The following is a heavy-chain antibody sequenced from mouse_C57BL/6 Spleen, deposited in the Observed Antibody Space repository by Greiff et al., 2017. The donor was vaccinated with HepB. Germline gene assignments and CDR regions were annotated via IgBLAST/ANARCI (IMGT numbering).Heavy chain of an antibody. CDR2: ISYSGST. J-gene: IGHJ1*03. D-gene: IGHD2-5*01. CDR1: GYSITSGYD. Sequence: EVKLMESGPGMVKPSQSLSLTCTVTGYSITSGYDWHWIRHFPGNKLEWMGYISYSGSTNYNPSLKSRISITHDTSKNHFFLKLNSVTTEDTATYYCARERIYSNPRYFDVWGTGTTVTVSS. V-gene: IGHV3-1*01. CDR3: ARERIYSNPRYFDV.